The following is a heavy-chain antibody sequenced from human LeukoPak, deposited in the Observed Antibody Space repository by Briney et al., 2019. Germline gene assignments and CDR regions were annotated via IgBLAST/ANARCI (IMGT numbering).Heavy chain of an antibody. CDR1: GFTFSSYA. D-gene: IGHD3-22*01. V-gene: IGHV3-64D*06. CDR3: VKESYYYDTSGYYGMLFDY. J-gene: IGHJ4*02. CDR2: ISSNGGST. Sequence: GGSLRLSCSASGFTFSSYAMHWVRQAPGKGLEYVSAISSNGGSTYYADSVKGRFTISRDNSKNTLFLQMNSLRAEDTAVYYCVKESYYYDTSGYYGMLFDYWGQGTLVTVSS.